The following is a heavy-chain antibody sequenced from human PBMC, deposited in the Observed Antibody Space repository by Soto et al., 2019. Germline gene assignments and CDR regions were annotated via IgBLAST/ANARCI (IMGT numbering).Heavy chain of an antibody. V-gene: IGHV4-59*08. CDR1: GGSISNYY. D-gene: IGHD4-17*01. J-gene: IGHJ4*02. CDR2: IYYSGST. Sequence: PSETLSLTCTVSGGSISNYYWSWILQPPGKGLEWIGYIYYSGSTNYNPSLKSRVTISVDTSKNQFSLKLSSVTAADTAVYYCASLSGDYVSYWGQGTLVTVSS. CDR3: ASLSGDYVSY.